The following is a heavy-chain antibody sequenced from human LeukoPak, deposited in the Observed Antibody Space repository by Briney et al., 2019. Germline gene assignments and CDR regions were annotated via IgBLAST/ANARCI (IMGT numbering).Heavy chain of an antibody. J-gene: IGHJ4*02. V-gene: IGHV3-73*01. D-gene: IGHD6-19*01. CDR2: IRSKANGYAT. CDR3: TRHQAVAG. CDR1: GFTFSGSA. Sequence: GGSLRLSCAASGFTFSGSAMHWVRQASGKGLEWVGRIRSKANGYATAYAASVKGRFTISRDDSKNTAYLQMNSLKTEDTAVYYCTRHQAVAGWGQGTLVTVSS.